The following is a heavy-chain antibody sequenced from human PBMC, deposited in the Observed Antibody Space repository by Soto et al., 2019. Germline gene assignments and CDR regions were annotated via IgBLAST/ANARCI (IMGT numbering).Heavy chain of an antibody. V-gene: IGHV4-59*01. CDR1: GGSISSYY. D-gene: IGHD6-13*01. J-gene: IGHJ5*02. Sequence: PSETLSLTCTVSGGSISSYYWSWIRQPPGKGLEWIGYIYYSGSTNYNPSLKSRVIRSVDTSKNQFSLKLSSVTAADTAVYYCAREGSSSNNWFDPWGQGTLVTVSS. CDR2: IYYSGST. CDR3: AREGSSSNNWFDP.